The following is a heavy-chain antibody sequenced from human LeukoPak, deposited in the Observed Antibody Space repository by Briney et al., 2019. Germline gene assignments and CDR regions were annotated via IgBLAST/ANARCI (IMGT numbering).Heavy chain of an antibody. Sequence: SVKVPCKASGGTFSSYAISWVRQAPGQELEWMGGIIPIFGTANYAQKFQGRVTITTDESTSTAYMELSSLRSEDTAVYYCARATLATSYYYYYMDVWGKGTTVTVSS. CDR2: IIPIFGTA. V-gene: IGHV1-69*05. D-gene: IGHD2-15*01. J-gene: IGHJ6*03. CDR1: GGTFSSYA. CDR3: ARATLATSYYYYYMDV.